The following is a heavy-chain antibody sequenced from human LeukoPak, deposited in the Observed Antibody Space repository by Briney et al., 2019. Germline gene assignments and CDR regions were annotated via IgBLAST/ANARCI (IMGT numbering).Heavy chain of an antibody. D-gene: IGHD6-13*01. J-gene: IGHJ3*02. CDR3: ARGSRWTAFDI. Sequence: SETLSLTCAAYGGSFSGYYWSWIRQPPGKGLEWIGEINHSGSTNYNPSLKSRVTISVDTSKNQFSLKLSSVTAADTAVYYCARGSRWTAFDIWGQGTMVTVSS. V-gene: IGHV4-34*01. CDR1: GGSFSGYY. CDR2: INHSGST.